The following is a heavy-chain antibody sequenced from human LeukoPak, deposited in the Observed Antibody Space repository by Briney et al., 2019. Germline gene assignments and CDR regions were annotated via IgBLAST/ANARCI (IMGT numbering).Heavy chain of an antibody. D-gene: IGHD3-22*01. CDR2: IYTSGST. CDR1: GGSISSGSYY. V-gene: IGHV4-61*02. CDR3: ARDSSYCDSSGYGRYYFDY. Sequence: SETLSLTCTVSGGSISSGSYYWSWIRQPAGKGLEWIGRIYTSGSTNYNPSLKSRVTISVDTSKNQFSLKLSSVTAADTAVYYCARDSSYCDSSGYGRYYFDYWGQGTLVTVSS. J-gene: IGHJ4*02.